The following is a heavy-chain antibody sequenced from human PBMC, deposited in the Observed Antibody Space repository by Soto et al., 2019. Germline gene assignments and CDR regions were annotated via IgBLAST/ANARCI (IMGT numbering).Heavy chain of an antibody. CDR1: GGSISSYY. D-gene: IGHD4-17*01. CDR3: ARESARVDYGDYVGAFDI. J-gene: IGHJ3*02. CDR2: IYYSGST. V-gene: IGHV4-59*12. Sequence: PSETLSLTCTVSGGSISSYYWSWIRQPPGKGLEWIGYIYYSGSTNYNPSLKSRVTISVDTSKNQFSLKLSSVTAADTAVYYCARESARVDYGDYVGAFDIWGQGTMVTVSS.